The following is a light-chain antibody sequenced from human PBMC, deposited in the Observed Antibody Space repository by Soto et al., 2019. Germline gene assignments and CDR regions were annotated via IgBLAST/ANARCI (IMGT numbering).Light chain of an antibody. CDR3: QQYGSSPPYT. CDR1: QSVSSSY. Sequence: EIVLTQSPGTLSLSPGERATLSCRASQSVSSSYLAWYQQKPGQAPRLPIYGASSRATGIPDRFSGSGSASDFTLTISSLEPADFAVYYCQQYGSSPPYTFGQGTKLEIK. J-gene: IGKJ2*01. CDR2: GAS. V-gene: IGKV3-20*01.